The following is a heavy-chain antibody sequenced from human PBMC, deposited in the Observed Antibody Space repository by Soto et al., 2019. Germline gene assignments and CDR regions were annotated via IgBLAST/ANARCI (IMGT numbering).Heavy chain of an antibody. D-gene: IGHD3-10*01. V-gene: IGHV3-33*01. CDR2: IWYDGSND. Sequence: QVQLVESGGGVVQPGRSLRLSCEGSGYMFSKYGMNWVRQAPGKGLEWVAIIWYDGSNDFYADSVKGRFTISKDNSKNTMYLQMVSLRVDDTAIYYCGRPGVANWVDPWGQGTLVTVSS. J-gene: IGHJ5*02. CDR1: GYMFSKYG. CDR3: GRPGVANWVDP.